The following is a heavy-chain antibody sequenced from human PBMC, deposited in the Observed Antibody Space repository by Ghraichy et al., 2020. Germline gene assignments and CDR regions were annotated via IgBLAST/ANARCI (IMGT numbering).Heavy chain of an antibody. CDR3: ARDSRDRPAVGTFDY. CDR2: IKGDGTER. V-gene: IGHV3-7*03. D-gene: IGHD6-13*01. J-gene: IGHJ4*02. Sequence: GGSLRLSCEASGFTFSTYWVTWVRQAPGRGLKWLANIKGDGTERYYADSLKGRFTISRDNAKNSLFLQMDSLRAEDTAVYYCARDSRDRPAVGTFDYWGQGTLVTVSS. CDR1: GFTFSTYW.